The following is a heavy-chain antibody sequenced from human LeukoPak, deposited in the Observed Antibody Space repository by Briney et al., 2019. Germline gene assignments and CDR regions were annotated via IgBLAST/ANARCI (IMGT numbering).Heavy chain of an antibody. CDR1: GYTFTGYY. J-gene: IGHJ6*03. D-gene: IGHD6-13*01. Sequence: ASVKVSCKASGYTFTGYYMHWVRQAPGQGLEWMGWINPNSGGTNYAQKFQGRVTMTRDTSISTAYMELSRLRSDDTAVYYCARGIAARVWRPRYYYYYMDVWGKGTTVTVSS. CDR2: INPNSGGT. V-gene: IGHV1-2*02. CDR3: ARGIAARVWRPRYYYYYMDV.